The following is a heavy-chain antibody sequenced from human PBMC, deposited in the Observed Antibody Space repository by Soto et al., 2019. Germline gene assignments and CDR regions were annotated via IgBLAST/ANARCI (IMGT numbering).Heavy chain of an antibody. V-gene: IGHV4-30-2*01. J-gene: IGHJ4*02. CDR3: ARVVGGGYDYRAYYFDY. CDR1: GGSISSGGYS. D-gene: IGHD5-12*01. CDR2: IYHSGST. Sequence: SETLSLTCAVSGGSISSGGYSWSWIRQPPGKGLEWIGYIYHSGSTYYNPSLKSRVTISVDRSKNQFSLKLSSVTAADTAVYYCARVVGGGYDYRAYYFDYWGQGTLVTVSS.